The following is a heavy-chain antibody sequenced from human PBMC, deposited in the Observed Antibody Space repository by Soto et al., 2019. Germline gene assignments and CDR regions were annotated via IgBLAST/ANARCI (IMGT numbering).Heavy chain of an antibody. CDR3: AKRLIYYDSSGYYYADAFDI. CDR1: GGSISSGGYS. V-gene: IGHV4-30-2*01. Sequence: PSETLSLTCAVSGGSISSGGYSWSWIRQPPGKGLEWIGYIYHSGSTYYNPSLKSRVTISVDRSKNQFSLKLSSVTAADTAVYYCAKRLIYYDSSGYYYADAFDIWGQGTMVTVSS. D-gene: IGHD3-22*01. CDR2: IYHSGST. J-gene: IGHJ3*02.